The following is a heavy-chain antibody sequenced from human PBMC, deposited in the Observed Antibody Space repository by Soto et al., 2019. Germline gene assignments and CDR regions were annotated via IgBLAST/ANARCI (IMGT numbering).Heavy chain of an antibody. CDR2: IIPIFGTA. CDR3: ARAYCTNGVCYSHYYYYGMDV. J-gene: IGHJ6*02. Sequence: GASVKVSCKASGGTFSSYAISWVRQAPGQGLEWMGGIIPIFGTANYAQKFQGRVTITADKSTSTAYMELSSLRSEDTAVYYCARAYCTNGVCYSHYYYYGMDVWGQGTTVTVSS. CDR1: GGTFSSYA. V-gene: IGHV1-69*06. D-gene: IGHD2-8*01.